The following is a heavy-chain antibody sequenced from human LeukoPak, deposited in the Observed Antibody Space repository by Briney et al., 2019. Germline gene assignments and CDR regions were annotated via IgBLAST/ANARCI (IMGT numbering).Heavy chain of an antibody. D-gene: IGHD2-2*01. CDR3: ARQYCSSTTCWAYFDY. V-gene: IGHV4-39*01. CDR2: IYYSGST. J-gene: IGHJ4*02. CDR1: GGSISSSGHY. Sequence: ASETLSLTCTVYGGSISSSGHYWGWIRQPPGKGLEWIGIIYYSGSTYYNPSLKSRVTISVDTSKNQFSLKLSSVTAADTAVYYCARQYCSSTTCWAYFDYWGQGTLVTVSS.